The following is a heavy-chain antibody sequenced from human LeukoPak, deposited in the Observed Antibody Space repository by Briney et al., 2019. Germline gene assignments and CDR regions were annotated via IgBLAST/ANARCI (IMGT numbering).Heavy chain of an antibody. CDR1: GFTFNNFP. Sequence: GGSLRLSCAASGFTFNNFPMSWVRQAPGKGLEWVSAINPSGGDTYFPDSVKGRFTISRDNSKNTLYLQMNSLRAEDTAVYYCARDFAKYDFWSGYYVPRYYFDYWGQGTLVTVSS. D-gene: IGHD3-3*01. CDR3: ARDFAKYDFWSGYYVPRYYFDY. V-gene: IGHV3-23*01. CDR2: INPSGGDT. J-gene: IGHJ4*02.